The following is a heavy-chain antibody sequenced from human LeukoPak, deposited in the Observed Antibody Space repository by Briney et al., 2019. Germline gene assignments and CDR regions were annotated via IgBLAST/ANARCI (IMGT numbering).Heavy chain of an antibody. V-gene: IGHV4-34*01. CDR1: GGSFSGYY. J-gene: IGHJ5*02. CDR2: INHSGST. CDR3: ATWGEIAVAGTGNWFDP. D-gene: IGHD6-19*01. Sequence: SETLSLTCAVYGGSFSGYYWSWIRQPPGKGLEWIGEINHSGSTNYNPSLKSRVTISVDTSKNQFSLKLSSVTAADTAVYYCATWGEIAVAGTGNWFDPWGQGTLVTVSS.